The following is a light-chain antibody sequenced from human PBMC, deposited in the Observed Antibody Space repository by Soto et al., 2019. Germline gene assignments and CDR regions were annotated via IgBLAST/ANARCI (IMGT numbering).Light chain of an antibody. CDR1: QSISSW. CDR3: QQYNEWPET. V-gene: IGKV1-5*01. J-gene: IGKJ1*01. CDR2: DAS. Sequence: DIQMPPSPSTLSASVGDRVPITCRASQSISSWLAWYQQKPGKAPKLLIYDASSLESGVPGRFSGSGSGTEFTLIISSLQSEDFAVYYCQQYNEWPETFGHGTKVDI.